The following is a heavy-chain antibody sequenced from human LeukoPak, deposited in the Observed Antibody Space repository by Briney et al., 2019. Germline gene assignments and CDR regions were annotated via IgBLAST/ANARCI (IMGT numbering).Heavy chain of an antibody. CDR3: VRSLDY. Sequence: SETLSLTCTVSGGSSTSYCWTWIRQPPGEGLEWIDYIYYSGSTNYNPSLKSRVTRSIDTSKNQFSLKLSSVTAADTAVYYCVRSLDYWGQGTLVTVSS. V-gene: IGHV4-59*08. CDR1: GGSSTSYC. J-gene: IGHJ4*02. CDR2: IYYSGST.